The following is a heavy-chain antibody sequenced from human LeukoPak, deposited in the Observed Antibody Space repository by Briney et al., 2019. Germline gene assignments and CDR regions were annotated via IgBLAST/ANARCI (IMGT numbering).Heavy chain of an antibody. D-gene: IGHD1-1*01. Sequence: EPGGSLRLSCEASGFTFSSYWMHWVRQAPGKGLVWVSRINNDGSNTIYADSVKGRFTVSRDNAKNTLYLQMNSLRAEDTAVYYCARDLTTSLVGYNWNDQPDYWGQGTLVTVSS. CDR1: GFTFSSYW. V-gene: IGHV3-74*01. CDR2: INNDGSNT. J-gene: IGHJ4*02. CDR3: ARDLTTSLVGYNWNDQPDY.